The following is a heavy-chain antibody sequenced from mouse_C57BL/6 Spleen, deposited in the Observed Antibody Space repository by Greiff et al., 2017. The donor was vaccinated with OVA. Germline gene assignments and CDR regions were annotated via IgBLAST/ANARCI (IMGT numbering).Heavy chain of an antibody. CDR1: GYTFTGYW. CDR2: ILPGSGST. CDR3: ARKEGVYYDYDGNFDV. Sequence: QVQLQQSGAELMKPGASVKLSCKATGYTFTGYWIEWVKQRPGHGLEWIGEILPGSGSTNYNEKFKGKATFTADTSSNTAYMQLSSLTTEDSALYYCARKEGVYYDYDGNFDVWGTGTTVTVSS. D-gene: IGHD2-4*01. V-gene: IGHV1-9*01. J-gene: IGHJ1*03.